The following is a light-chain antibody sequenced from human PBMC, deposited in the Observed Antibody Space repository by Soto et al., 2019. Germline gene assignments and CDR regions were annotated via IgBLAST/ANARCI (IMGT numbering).Light chain of an antibody. Sequence: DIQMTQSPSTLSASVGDRVTITCRASQSISTWLAWYQQKPGKAPKLLIYNASSLEGGVPSRFSGSGSGTEFNLTISSLQPDDFATYYCQQYNTYPLTFGGGTTVDIK. CDR1: QSISTW. V-gene: IGKV1-5*03. CDR3: QQYNTYPLT. J-gene: IGKJ4*01. CDR2: NAS.